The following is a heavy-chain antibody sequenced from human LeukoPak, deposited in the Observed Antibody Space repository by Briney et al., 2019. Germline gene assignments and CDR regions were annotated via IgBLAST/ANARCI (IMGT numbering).Heavy chain of an antibody. CDR2: INHSGCT. Sequence: PSETLSLTCAVYGGSFSGYYWSWIRQPPGKGLEWIGEINHSGCTNYNPSLKSRVTISVDTSKNQFSLKLSSVTAADTAVYYCARLYPTRRWRNDAFDIWGQGTMVTVSS. V-gene: IGHV4-34*01. J-gene: IGHJ3*02. D-gene: IGHD2-15*01. CDR3: ARLYPTRRWRNDAFDI. CDR1: GGSFSGYY.